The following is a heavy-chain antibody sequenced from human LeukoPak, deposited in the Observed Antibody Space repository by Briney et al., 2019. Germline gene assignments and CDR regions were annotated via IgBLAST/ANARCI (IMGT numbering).Heavy chain of an antibody. CDR3: ARRLPTGSIDY. V-gene: IGHV4-39*01. CDR2: MYYSGST. CDR1: GGSISSSTYY. Sequence: SETLSLTCSVSGGSISSSTYYWGWIRQPPGKGLEWIGGMYYSGSTHYNPSLKSRVTISVDTSKNQFALTLSSVTAADTAVYYCARRLPTGSIDYWGQGTLVTVSS. J-gene: IGHJ4*02. D-gene: IGHD1-1*01.